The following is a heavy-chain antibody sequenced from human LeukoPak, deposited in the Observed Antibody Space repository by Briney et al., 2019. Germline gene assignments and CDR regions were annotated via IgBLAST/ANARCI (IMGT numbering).Heavy chain of an antibody. CDR2: FDPEDGET. J-gene: IGHJ4*02. Sequence: ASVKVSCKVSGYTLTELSMHWVRQAPGKGLEWMGGFDPEDGETIYAQKFQGRVTMTEDTSTDTAYMELSSLRSEDTAVYYCARGPYYDFWSGYPTGYWGQGTLVTVSS. CDR3: ARGPYYDFWSGYPTGY. CDR1: GYTLTELS. D-gene: IGHD3-3*01. V-gene: IGHV1-24*01.